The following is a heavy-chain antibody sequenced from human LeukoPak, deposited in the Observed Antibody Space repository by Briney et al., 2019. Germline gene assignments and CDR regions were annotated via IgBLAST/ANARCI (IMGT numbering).Heavy chain of an antibody. CDR1: GITFSKYS. V-gene: IGHV3-23*01. D-gene: IGHD4-17*01. CDR2: ISGSGGST. J-gene: IGHJ4*02. CDR3: AKEGSWDYGDEYVDY. Sequence: GGSLRLSCAASGITFSKYSMTWVRQAPGKGLEWVSAISGSGGSTYYADSVKGRFTISRDNSKNTLYLQMNSLRAEDTAVYYCAKEGSWDYGDEYVDYWGQGTLVTVSS.